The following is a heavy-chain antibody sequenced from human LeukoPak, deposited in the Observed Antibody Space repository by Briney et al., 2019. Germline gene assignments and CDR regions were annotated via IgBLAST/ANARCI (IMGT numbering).Heavy chain of an antibody. Sequence: SGPTLVKHTQTLTLTCTFSGFSFSTSAAGVGWIRQPPGKALEWLALISWDDTKHYSPSLKSRLTITKDTSKNQVVLIMTNMDPVDTATYYCAHRSRGYGYGIDYWGQGALVTVSS. V-gene: IGHV2-5*02. CDR1: GFSFSTSAAG. CDR2: ISWDDTK. D-gene: IGHD5-18*01. J-gene: IGHJ4*02. CDR3: AHRSRGYGYGIDY.